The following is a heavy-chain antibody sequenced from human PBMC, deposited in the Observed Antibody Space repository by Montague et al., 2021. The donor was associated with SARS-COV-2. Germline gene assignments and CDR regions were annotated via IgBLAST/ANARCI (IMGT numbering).Heavy chain of an antibody. J-gene: IGHJ3*01. CDR3: ARGWAFDP. D-gene: IGHD6-19*01. V-gene: IGHV4-59*08. CDR2: VYYNGDT. Sequence: SETLSLTCTVSGGSTASHNWNWIRQSPGKRPEGIGYVYYNGDTKYKPSLQSRVTISIDTSENHFSLRLNSVTAADTAVYFCARGWAFDPWGQGRLVTVSS. CDR1: GGSTASHN.